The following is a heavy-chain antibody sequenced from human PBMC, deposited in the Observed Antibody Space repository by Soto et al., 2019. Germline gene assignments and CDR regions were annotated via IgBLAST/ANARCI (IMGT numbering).Heavy chain of an antibody. V-gene: IGHV1-69*01. J-gene: IGHJ4*02. Sequence: QAQVVQSGAEVRKPGSSVKLSCKASEGTFNSYAIAWVRQAPGQGLEWMGGIIPYYNTLNYAQKFQDRVTITADDSTNTVYMRLGGLRSDDTAVYYCESGASRWYPYFFDSCAQGTLVTVSS. CDR3: ESGASRWYPYFFDS. D-gene: IGHD6-13*01. CDR2: IIPYYNTL. CDR1: EGTFNSYA.